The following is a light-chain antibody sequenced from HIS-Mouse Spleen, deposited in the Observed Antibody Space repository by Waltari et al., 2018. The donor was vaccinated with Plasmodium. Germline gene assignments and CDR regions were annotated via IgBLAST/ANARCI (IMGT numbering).Light chain of an antibody. CDR2: DAS. V-gene: IGKV1-33*01. J-gene: IGKJ2*01. Sequence: DIQLTQSPSTLSASVGERVTITCQASQDISNYLHWYQQKPGKAPKLLIYDASNLATGIPSRFSGSGSGTDFTFTISSLQPEDIATYYCQQYDNLPYTFGHGTKVEIK. CDR1: QDISNY. CDR3: QQYDNLPYT.